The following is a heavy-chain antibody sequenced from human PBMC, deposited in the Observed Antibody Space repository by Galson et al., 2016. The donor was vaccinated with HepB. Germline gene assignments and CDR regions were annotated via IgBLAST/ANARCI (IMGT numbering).Heavy chain of an antibody. CDR3: AREGATSIGGFGY. J-gene: IGHJ4*02. CDR1: GYTFTSYY. D-gene: IGHD1-26*01. Sequence: ASGYTFTSYYMHWVRQAPGQGLDWMGIINPSGGSTSYAQNFQGRVTMTRDTSTSTVYMELSSLRSEDSAMYYCAREGATSIGGFGYWGQGTLVTVSS. CDR2: INPSGGST. V-gene: IGHV1-46*01.